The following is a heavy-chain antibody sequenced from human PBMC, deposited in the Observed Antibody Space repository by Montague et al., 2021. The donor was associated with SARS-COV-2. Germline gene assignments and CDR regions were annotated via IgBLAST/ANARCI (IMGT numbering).Heavy chain of an antibody. CDR3: ARNIAVAGRAEGFDY. CDR2: TYYRSKWYN. Sequence: CAISGDSVSCNSAAWNWIRQSPSRGLEWLGRTYYRSKWYNDYAVSVKSRITINPDTSKNQFSLQLNSVTPEDTAVYYCARNIAVAGRAEGFDYWGQGTLVTVSS. CDR1: GDSVSCNSAA. J-gene: IGHJ4*02. D-gene: IGHD6-19*01. V-gene: IGHV6-1*01.